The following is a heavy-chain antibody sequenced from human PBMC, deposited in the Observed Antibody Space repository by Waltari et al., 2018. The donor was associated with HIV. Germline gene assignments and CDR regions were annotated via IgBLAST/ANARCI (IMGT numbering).Heavy chain of an antibody. CDR3: ARSERSQDQQLVSFFDY. Sequence: QLVQSGAEVKKPGASVKVYCQASGYTFGGYGIPWVRQVAGQGPEWMGWIGTNNGNTKYGQEFQDRVTMTTDTTMSTAYMELRSLRSDDTAVFYCARSERSQDQQLVSFFDYWGQGTLVIVSS. J-gene: IGHJ4*02. CDR2: IGTNNGNT. V-gene: IGHV1-18*04. D-gene: IGHD1-1*01. CDR1: GYTFGGYG.